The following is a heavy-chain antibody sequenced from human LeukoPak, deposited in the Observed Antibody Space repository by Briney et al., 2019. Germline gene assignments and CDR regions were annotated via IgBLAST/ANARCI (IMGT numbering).Heavy chain of an antibody. V-gene: IGHV1-2*02. Sequence: ASVKVSCKASGYTFTGYHMHWVRQAPGQGLEWMGWINPNSGGTNYAQKFQGRVTMTRDTSISTAYMELSRLRSDDTAVYYCARTPMDNNYYDSSGYALGYYYGMDVWGQGTTVTVSS. CDR2: INPNSGGT. CDR1: GYTFTGYH. D-gene: IGHD3-22*01. J-gene: IGHJ6*02. CDR3: ARTPMDNNYYDSSGYALGYYYGMDV.